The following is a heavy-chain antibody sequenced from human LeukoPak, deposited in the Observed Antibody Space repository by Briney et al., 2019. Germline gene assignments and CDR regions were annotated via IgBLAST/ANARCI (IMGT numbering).Heavy chain of an antibody. CDR3: AIRVGDLGYFVWLLFDY. D-gene: IGHD3-9*01. CDR2: FHPEDGET. CDR1: GYTLTELS. J-gene: IGHJ4*02. V-gene: IGHV1-24*01. Sequence: ASVNVSFKVSGYTLTELSNHWVRRAHGTGNEWKGIFHPEDGETIYVQKFQGKVTMTEDTFTVTAYMELRSLRSEDTSVYYCAIRVGDLGYFVWLLFDYWGQGTLVTVSS.